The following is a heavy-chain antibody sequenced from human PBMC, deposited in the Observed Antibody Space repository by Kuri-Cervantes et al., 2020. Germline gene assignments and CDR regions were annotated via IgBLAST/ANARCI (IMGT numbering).Heavy chain of an antibody. J-gene: IGHJ3*02. CDR3: ARALGMATILNAFDI. V-gene: IGHV3-73*01. CDR2: IRNRANNYAT. CDR1: GFTFSGSA. D-gene: IGHD5-12*01. Sequence: GESLKISCAASGFTFSGSAMHWVRQASGKGLEWVGRIRNRANNYATGYVASVKGRFIISRDDSKNTVYLQMNSLRAEDTAVYYCARALGMATILNAFDIWGQGTMVT.